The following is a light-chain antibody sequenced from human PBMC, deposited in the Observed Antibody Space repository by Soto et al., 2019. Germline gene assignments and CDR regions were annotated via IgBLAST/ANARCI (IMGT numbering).Light chain of an antibody. Sequence: EVVLTQSPGTLSLSPGARATLSCRASETISSSHLAWYQQTPGQAPRLLLYRSSTRAAGIPDRFSGSGSGTDFTLTISRLQPADAAVDYCQQYESLLWTFGQGTKLEIK. V-gene: IGKV3-20*01. J-gene: IGKJ1*01. CDR3: QQYESLLWT. CDR2: RSS. CDR1: ETISSSH.